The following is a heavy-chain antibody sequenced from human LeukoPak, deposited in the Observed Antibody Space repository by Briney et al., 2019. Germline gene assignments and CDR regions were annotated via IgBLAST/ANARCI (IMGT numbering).Heavy chain of an antibody. CDR2: IYYTGTT. J-gene: IGHJ6*02. Sequence: KTSETLSLTCIVSGGSLNSPNYYWGWIRQPPGKGLEWIGTIYYTGTTYYNPSLKSRLTISVDTSKNQFSLKLSSVTAADTAVYYCARGPYYYDTSGQIRTYYYYGMDVWGQGTTVTVSS. D-gene: IGHD3-22*01. V-gene: IGHV4-39*07. CDR3: ARGPYYYDTSGQIRTYYYYGMDV. CDR1: GGSLNSPNYY.